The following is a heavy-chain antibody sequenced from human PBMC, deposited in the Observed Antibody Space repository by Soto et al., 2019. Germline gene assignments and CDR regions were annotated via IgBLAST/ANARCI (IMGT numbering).Heavy chain of an antibody. D-gene: IGHD2-2*01. CDR3: ARATSSTSSYYYYYYGMDV. CDR2: IIPIFGTA. CDR1: GVTFSSYA. Sequence: SVKVSFKASGVTFSSYAISWLRHAPGQGLEWMGGIIPIFGTANYAQKFQGRVTITADESTSTAYMELSSLRSEDTAVYYCARATSSTSSYYYYYYGMDVWGQGTTVTVSS. J-gene: IGHJ6*02. V-gene: IGHV1-69*13.